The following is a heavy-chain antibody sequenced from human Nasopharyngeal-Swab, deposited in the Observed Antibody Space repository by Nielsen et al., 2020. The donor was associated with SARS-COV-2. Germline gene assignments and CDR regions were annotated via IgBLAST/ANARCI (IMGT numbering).Heavy chain of an antibody. J-gene: IGHJ5*02. CDR1: GFTFTSYA. CDR3: AKDSGAGFCSGGSCFPTNH. D-gene: IGHD2-15*01. V-gene: IGHV3-23*01. Sequence: GGSLRPSCAASGFTFTSYAMNWVRQAPGKGLEWVSGMSGTGDNTYYAGSVKGRFTISRDRSKNTLYLQMNSLRAEDTAVYYCAKDSGAGFCSGGSCFPTNHWGQGTLVTVSS. CDR2: MSGTGDNT.